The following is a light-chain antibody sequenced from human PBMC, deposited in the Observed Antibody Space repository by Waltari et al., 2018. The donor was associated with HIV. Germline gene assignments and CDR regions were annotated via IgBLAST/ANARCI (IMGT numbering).Light chain of an antibody. J-gene: IGLJ2*01. CDR3: SSYAGSNNLV. CDR2: EVT. Sequence: QSALTQPPSASGSPGQSVTISCTGTSSDVGGYNFVSWYQQHPGKAPKLMIFEVTKRLSGCPARFSGSKSGNTASLTVSGLQADDEADYYCSSYAGSNNLVFGGGTKLTVL. CDR1: SSDVGGYNF. V-gene: IGLV2-8*01.